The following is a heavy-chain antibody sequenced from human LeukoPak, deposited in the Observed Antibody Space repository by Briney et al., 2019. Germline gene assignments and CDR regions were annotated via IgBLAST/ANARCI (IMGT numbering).Heavy chain of an antibody. V-gene: IGHV1-18*01. CDR1: GYTFTSYG. CDR3: AQGYYSNSLYYYYGMDV. D-gene: IGHD4-11*01. J-gene: IGHJ6*02. Sequence: ASVKVSCKASGYTFTSYGISWVRQASGQGLEWMGWISAYNGNTNYAQKLQGRVTMTTDTSTSTAYMELRSLRSDDTVVYYCAQGYYSNSLYYYYGMDVWGQGTTVTVSS. CDR2: ISAYNGNT.